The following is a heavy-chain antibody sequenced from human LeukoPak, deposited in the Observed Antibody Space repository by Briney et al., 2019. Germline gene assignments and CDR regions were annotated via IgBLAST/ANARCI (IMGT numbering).Heavy chain of an antibody. Sequence: PGGSLRLSCAASGFTVSSNYMSWVRQAPGKGLEWVSVIYGGGSTYYADSVKGRFTISRDNSKNTLYLQMNSLRAEDTAVYYCARNKNGSGSPYYYYYYMDVWGKGTTVTISS. V-gene: IGHV3-53*01. CDR3: ARNKNGSGSPYYYYYYMDV. J-gene: IGHJ6*03. CDR2: IYGGGST. CDR1: GFTVSSNY. D-gene: IGHD3-10*01.